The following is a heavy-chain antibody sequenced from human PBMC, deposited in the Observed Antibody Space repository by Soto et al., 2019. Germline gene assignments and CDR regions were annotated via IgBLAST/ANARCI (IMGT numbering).Heavy chain of an antibody. V-gene: IGHV4-31*03. J-gene: IGHJ5*02. Sequence: SETLSLTCTVSGGSISSGGYYWRWIRQHPGKGLEWIGYIYYSGSTYYNPSLKSRVTISVDTSKNQFSLKLSSVTAADTAVYYCARGTMVRGVTNWFDPWGQGTLVTVSS. CDR1: GGSISSGGYY. CDR3: ARGTMVRGVTNWFDP. CDR2: IYYSGST. D-gene: IGHD3-10*01.